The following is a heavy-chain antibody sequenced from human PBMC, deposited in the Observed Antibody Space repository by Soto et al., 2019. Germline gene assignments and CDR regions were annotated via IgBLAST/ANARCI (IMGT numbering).Heavy chain of an antibody. D-gene: IGHD4-17*01. V-gene: IGHV4-61*01. CDR2: IYYSGST. CDR1: GGSVSSGSYY. CDR3: ARALAPYGDYGPDY. J-gene: IGHJ4*02. Sequence: QVQLQESGPGLVKPSETLSLTCTVSGGSVSSGSYYWSWIRQPPGKGLEWIGYIYYSGSTNYNPSLKSRVTISVDTSKNQFSLKLSSVTAADTAVYYWARALAPYGDYGPDYWGQGTLVTVSS.